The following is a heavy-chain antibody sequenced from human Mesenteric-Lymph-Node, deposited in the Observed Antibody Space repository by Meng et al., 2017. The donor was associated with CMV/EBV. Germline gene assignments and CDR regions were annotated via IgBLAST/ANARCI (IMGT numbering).Heavy chain of an antibody. CDR2: INHSGST. D-gene: IGHD3-9*01. J-gene: IGHJ4*02. CDR1: GVSLSGYY. CDR3: ARGSSYDILTGYFDY. Sequence: LPQGGAGLVNPSETLSVTCAVYGVSLSGYYWNWIRQSPEKGLEWIGEINHSGSTTYNPSFTSRIIISVDTSTNQISLNMSSVTAADTAVYYCARGSSYDILTGYFDYWGQGALVTVSS. V-gene: IGHV4-34*02.